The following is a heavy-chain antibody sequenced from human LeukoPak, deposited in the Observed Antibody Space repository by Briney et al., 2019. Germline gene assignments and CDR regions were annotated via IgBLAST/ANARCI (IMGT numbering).Heavy chain of an antibody. CDR2: MNPNSGNT. CDR1: GYTFTSYD. Sequence: ASVKVSCKASGYTFTSYDINWVRQATGQGLEWMGWMNPNSGNTGYAQKLQGRVTMTTDTSTSTAYMELRSLRSDDTAVYYCARVYDFWSGDYYYGMDVWGQGTTVTVSS. D-gene: IGHD3-3*01. CDR3: ARVYDFWSGDYYYGMDV. J-gene: IGHJ6*02. V-gene: IGHV1-8*01.